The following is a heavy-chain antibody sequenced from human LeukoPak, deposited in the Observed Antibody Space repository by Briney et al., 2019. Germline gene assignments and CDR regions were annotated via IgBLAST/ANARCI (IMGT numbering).Heavy chain of an antibody. CDR3: ARDVYHYFYMDV. Sequence: PSQTLSLTCTVSGGSISTGDFYWGWVRQPPGKGLEWIAYTFYSGNTYINPSLKSRVTMSLDTSKNQFSLNLTSVTAADTAVYYCARDVYHYFYMDVWGXXTTVTXSS. CDR2: TFYSGNT. V-gene: IGHV4-30-4*08. J-gene: IGHJ6*03. CDR1: GGSISTGDFY.